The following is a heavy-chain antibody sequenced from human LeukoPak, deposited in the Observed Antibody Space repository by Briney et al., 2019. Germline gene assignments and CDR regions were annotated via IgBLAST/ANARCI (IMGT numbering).Heavy chain of an antibody. CDR3: ASEGTVTTKVPYYYYMDV. CDR1: GFTFSSFS. V-gene: IGHV3-74*01. J-gene: IGHJ6*03. Sequence: GGSLRLSCAASGFTFSSFSMNWVRQAPGKGLVWVSRINSDGSSTSYADSVKGRFTISRDNAKNTLYLQMNSLRAEDTAVYYCASEGTVTTKVPYYYYMDVWGKGTTVTVSS. CDR2: INSDGSST. D-gene: IGHD4-17*01.